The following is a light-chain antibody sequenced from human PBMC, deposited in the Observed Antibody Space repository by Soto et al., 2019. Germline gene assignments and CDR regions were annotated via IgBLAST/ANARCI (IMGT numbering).Light chain of an antibody. V-gene: IGLV1-44*01. CDR3: QSYDSSLSGCV. J-gene: IGLJ2*01. CDR1: SSNIGSKT. CDR2: SNN. Sequence: QSVLTQPPSASGTPGQRVTISCSGSSSNIGSKTVNWYQQLPGTAPKLLIYSNNQRPSGVPDRFSGSKSGTSASLAISGLQSEDEPDYYCQSYDSSLSGCVFGGGTKVTVL.